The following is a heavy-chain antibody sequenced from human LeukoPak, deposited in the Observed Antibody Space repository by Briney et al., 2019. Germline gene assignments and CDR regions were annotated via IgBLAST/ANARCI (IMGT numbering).Heavy chain of an antibody. D-gene: IGHD3-22*01. CDR1: GGPISSYY. J-gene: IGHJ3*02. Sequence: PSETLSLTCTVSGGPISSYYWSWIRQPPGKGLEWIGYIYYSGSTNYNPSLKSRVTISVDTSKNQFSLKLSSVTAADTAVYYCARQDYDSSVEYAFDIWGQGTMVTVSS. CDR2: IYYSGST. V-gene: IGHV4-59*08. CDR3: ARQDYDSSVEYAFDI.